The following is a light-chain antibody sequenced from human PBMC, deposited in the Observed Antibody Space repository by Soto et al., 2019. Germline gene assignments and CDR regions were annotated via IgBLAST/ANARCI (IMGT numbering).Light chain of an antibody. V-gene: IGKV1-5*01. CDR1: QSISSW. CDR2: DAS. J-gene: IGKJ2*01. CDR3: KQYTSSPYT. Sequence: DIQMTQSPSTLSASVGDRVTITCRASQSISSWLAWYQQKPGKAPKLLIYDASSLESGVPSRFSGSGSGTEFTLTISSLQPDDFATYYCKQYTSSPYTFGQGTKLEIK.